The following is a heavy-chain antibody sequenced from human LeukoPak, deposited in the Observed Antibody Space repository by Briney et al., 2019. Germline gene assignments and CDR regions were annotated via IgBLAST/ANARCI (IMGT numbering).Heavy chain of an antibody. CDR1: GFTFSSSE. CDR2: MSNSGRTI. D-gene: IGHD3-10*02. CDR3: AELGITMIGGV. J-gene: IGHJ6*04. Sequence: GGSLRLSCAASGFTFSSSEMNWVRQAPGKGLEWVSYMSNSGRTIYYADSVKGRFTISRDNAKNSLYLQMNSLRAEDTAVYYCAELGITMIGGVWGKGTTVTISS. V-gene: IGHV3-48*03.